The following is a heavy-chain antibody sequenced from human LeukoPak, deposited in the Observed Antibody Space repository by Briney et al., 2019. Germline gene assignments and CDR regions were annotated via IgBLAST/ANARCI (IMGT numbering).Heavy chain of an antibody. CDR1: GFTFSSYA. J-gene: IGHJ4*02. V-gene: IGHV3-30*04. CDR2: ISYDGSNK. CDR3: ARDGTGVY. D-gene: IGHD1-1*01. Sequence: GGSLRLSCAASGFTFSSYAMHWVRQAPGKGLEWVAVISYDGSNKYYADSVKGRFTISRDNPKNTLYLQMNSLRAEDTAVYYCARDGTGVYWGQGTLVTVSS.